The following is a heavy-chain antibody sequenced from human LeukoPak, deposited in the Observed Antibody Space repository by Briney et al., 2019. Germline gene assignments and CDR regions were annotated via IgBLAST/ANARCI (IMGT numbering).Heavy chain of an antibody. CDR1: GYTFTSYY. D-gene: IGHD3-10*01. CDR2: INPSGGST. J-gene: IGHJ5*02. CDR3: ARGGVALWFGDASWFDP. V-gene: IGHV1-46*01. Sequence: ASVKVSCKASGYTFTSYYMHWVRQAPGQGLEWMGIINPSGGSTSYAQKFQGRVTMTRDMSTSTVYMELSSLRSEDTAVYYCARGGVALWFGDASWFDPWGQGTLVTVSS.